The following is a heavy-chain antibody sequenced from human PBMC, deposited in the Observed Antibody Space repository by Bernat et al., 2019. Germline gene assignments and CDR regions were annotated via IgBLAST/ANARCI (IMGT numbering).Heavy chain of an antibody. CDR3: ARDGWVCGDHLSLDY. D-gene: IGHD4-17*01. CDR2: IWYDGSNK. V-gene: IGHV3-33*01. Sequence: QVQLVESGGGVVQPGRSLRLSCAASGFTFSSYGMHWVRQAPGKGLEWVAVIWYDGSNKYYADSVKGRFTISRDNSKNTLYLQMNSLRAEDTAVYYCARDGWVCGDHLSLDYWGQGTLVTVSS. J-gene: IGHJ4*02. CDR1: GFTFSSYG.